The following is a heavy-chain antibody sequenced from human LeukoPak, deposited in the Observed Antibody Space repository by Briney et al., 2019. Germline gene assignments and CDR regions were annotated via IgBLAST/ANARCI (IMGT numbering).Heavy chain of an antibody. CDR2: IFYSGST. V-gene: IGHV4-39*07. CDR1: GGSISSRSYY. D-gene: IGHD3-10*01. CDR3: ATVGSYGSGSRYYFDY. Sequence: SETLSLTCTVSGGSISSRSYYWGWVRQPPGKGLEWIGSIFYSGSTYYNPSLKSRVTISVDTSKNQFSLNLSSVTAADTAVYYCATVGSYGSGSRYYFDYWGQGTLVTVSS. J-gene: IGHJ4*02.